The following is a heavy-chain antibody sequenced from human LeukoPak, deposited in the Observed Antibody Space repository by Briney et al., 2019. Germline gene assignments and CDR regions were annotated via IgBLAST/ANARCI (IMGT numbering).Heavy chain of an antibody. D-gene: IGHD6-19*01. CDR1: GFTFSSYG. CDR3: AKVDGAVADLSLGAFDI. V-gene: IGHV3-30*02. Sequence: GGSLRLSCAAPGFTFSSYGMHWVRQAPGKGLEWVAFIRYDGSNKYYADSVKGRFTISRDNSKNTLYLQMNSLRAEDTAVYYCAKVDGAVADLSLGAFDIWGQGTMVTVSS. J-gene: IGHJ3*02. CDR2: IRYDGSNK.